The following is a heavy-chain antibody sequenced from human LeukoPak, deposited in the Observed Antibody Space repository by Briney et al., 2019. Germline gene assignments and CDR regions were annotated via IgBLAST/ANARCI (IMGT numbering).Heavy chain of an antibody. CDR2: IIPIFGTA. D-gene: IGHD4-17*01. J-gene: IGHJ4*02. CDR1: GGTFSSYA. V-gene: IGHV1-69*13. Sequence: ASVKVSCKTSGGTFSSYAISWVRQAPGQGLEWMGGIIPIFGTANYAQKFQGRVTITADESTSTAYMELSSLRSEDTAVYYCARWGPDYGKNFDYWGQGTLVTVSS. CDR3: ARWGPDYGKNFDY.